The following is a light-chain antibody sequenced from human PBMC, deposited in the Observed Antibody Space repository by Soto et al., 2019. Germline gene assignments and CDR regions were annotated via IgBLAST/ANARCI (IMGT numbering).Light chain of an antibody. CDR3: QQYNNFVT. V-gene: IGKV3-15*01. J-gene: IGKJ2*01. Sequence: EMVMTQSPATLSVSPGERATLSCRASQSVSSNLAWYQQKPGQAPRLLIYGASTRATGIPARFSGSGSGTEFTLTISRLQSEDFAVYYCQQYNNFVTFGQGTKLEIK. CDR2: GAS. CDR1: QSVSSN.